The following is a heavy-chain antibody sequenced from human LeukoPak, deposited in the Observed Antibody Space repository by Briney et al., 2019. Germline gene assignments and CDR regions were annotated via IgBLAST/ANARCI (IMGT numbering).Heavy chain of an antibody. V-gene: IGHV3-9*01. D-gene: IGHD3-9*01. J-gene: IGHJ4*02. Sequence: GGSVRLSCAASGFTFDDYAMHWVRQAPGKGLEWVSGISGNSGSIGYADSVKGRFTISRDNAKNSLYLQMNSLRAEDTALYYCAKENDILTGQRYYFDYWGQGTLVTVSS. CDR1: GFTFDDYA. CDR2: ISGNSGSI. CDR3: AKENDILTGQRYYFDY.